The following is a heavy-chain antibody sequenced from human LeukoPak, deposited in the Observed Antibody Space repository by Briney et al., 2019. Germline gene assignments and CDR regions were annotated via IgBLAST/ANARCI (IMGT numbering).Heavy chain of an antibody. CDR2: IYSGGST. V-gene: IGHV3-66*01. CDR3: AKGDSSGYYSYFDY. Sequence: GGSLRLSCAASGFTVSSNYMSWVRQAPGKGLEWVSVIYSGGSTYYADSVKGRFTISRDNSKNTLYLQMNSLRAEDTAVYYCAKGDSSGYYSYFDYWGQGTLVTVSS. D-gene: IGHD3-22*01. J-gene: IGHJ4*02. CDR1: GFTVSSNY.